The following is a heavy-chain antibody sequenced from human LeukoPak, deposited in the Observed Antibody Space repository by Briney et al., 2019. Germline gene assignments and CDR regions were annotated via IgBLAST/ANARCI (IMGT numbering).Heavy chain of an antibody. Sequence: PGGSLRLSCAASGFTFSSCWMSWVRQAPGKGLEWVANIKQDGSEKYYVDSVRGRFTISRDNAKNSLYLQMNSLRAEDTAAYYCARENVYDFWSGYYYYYYYMDVWGEGTTVTVSS. CDR3: ARENVYDFWSGYYYYYYYMDV. CDR2: IKQDGSEK. D-gene: IGHD3-3*01. CDR1: GFTFSSCW. V-gene: IGHV3-7*01. J-gene: IGHJ6*03.